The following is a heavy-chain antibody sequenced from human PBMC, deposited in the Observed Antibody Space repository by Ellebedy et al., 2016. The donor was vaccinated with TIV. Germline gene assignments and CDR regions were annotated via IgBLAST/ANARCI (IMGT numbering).Heavy chain of an antibody. D-gene: IGHD3-3*01. V-gene: IGHV3-30*18. CDR2: ISYDGSNK. CDR3: AKDLNPKDFWSGNVDY. J-gene: IGHJ4*02. CDR1: GFTFSSYG. Sequence: GESLKISCAASGFTFSSYGMHWVRQAPGKGLEWVAVISYDGSNKYYADSVKGRFTISRDNSKNTLYLQMNSLRAEDTAVYYCAKDLNPKDFWSGNVDYWGQGTLVTVSS.